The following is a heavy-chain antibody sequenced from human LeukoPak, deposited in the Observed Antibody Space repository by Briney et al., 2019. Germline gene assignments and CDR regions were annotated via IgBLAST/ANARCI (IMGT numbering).Heavy chain of an antibody. CDR1: GASFSSGDQY. J-gene: IGHJ4*02. D-gene: IGHD3-22*01. Sequence: SQTLSLTCTVSGASFSSGDQYWNWIRQSPGKGLEWIGSIHPSGRLYNNTSLESRVTISIDTSKNQFTLNLTSVTAADTAVYFCSRGLDSKKLGYWGQGTLVTVSS. CDR3: SRGLDSKKLGY. CDR2: IHPSGRL. V-gene: IGHV4-31*03.